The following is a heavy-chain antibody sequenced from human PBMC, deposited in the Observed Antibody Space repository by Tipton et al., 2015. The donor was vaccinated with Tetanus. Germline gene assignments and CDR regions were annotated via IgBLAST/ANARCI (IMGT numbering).Heavy chain of an antibody. CDR2: IYNSGST. J-gene: IGHJ4*02. CDR3: ARDQARGARGWNYFDS. D-gene: IGHD4/OR15-4a*01. Sequence: TLSLTCTVSGGSISSGGYYWSWIRQHPVKGLEWIGDIYNSGSTYYNASLKSRVTILVDTTKNQFSLKLKTVTAAGPAVYYCARDQARGARGWNYFDSWGQGSLVPVSS. CDR1: GGSISSGGYY. V-gene: IGHV4-31*03.